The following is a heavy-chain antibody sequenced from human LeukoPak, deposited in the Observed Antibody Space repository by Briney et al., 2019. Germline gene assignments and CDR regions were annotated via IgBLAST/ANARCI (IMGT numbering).Heavy chain of an antibody. Sequence: GGSLRLSCAASGIIFSSYEMNWVRQAPGKGLEWVSYISSSGSSIYYADSVKGRFTIPRDNAKNSLYLQMNSLRAEDTAVYYCARDMEHDAFALWGQGTMVTVSS. CDR2: ISSSGSSI. J-gene: IGHJ3*01. CDR3: ARDMEHDAFAL. D-gene: IGHD1-26*01. V-gene: IGHV3-48*03. CDR1: GIIFSSYE.